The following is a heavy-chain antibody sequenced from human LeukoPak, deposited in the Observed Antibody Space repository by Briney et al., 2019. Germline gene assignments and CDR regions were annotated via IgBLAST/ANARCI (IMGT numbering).Heavy chain of an antibody. V-gene: IGHV3-23*01. CDR1: GFTFSSYA. J-gene: IGHJ4*02. Sequence: GGSLRLSCAASGFTFSSYAMSWVRQAPGKGLEWVSAISGSGGSTYYADSVKGRFTISRDNSKNTLYLQMNSLRAEDTALYYCAKDVNSSGYYLGFDYWGQGTLVTVSS. D-gene: IGHD3-22*01. CDR2: ISGSGGST. CDR3: AKDVNSSGYYLGFDY.